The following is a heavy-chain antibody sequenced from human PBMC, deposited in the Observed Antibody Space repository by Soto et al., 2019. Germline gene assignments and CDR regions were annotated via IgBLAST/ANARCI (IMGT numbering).Heavy chain of an antibody. V-gene: IGHV1-69*08. D-gene: IGHD3-22*01. Sequence: QVQLVQSGAEVKKPGSSVKVSCKASGGTFSSYTISWVRQAPGQGLEWMGRIIPILGIANYAQKFQGRVTITADKSTSTAYMELSSLRSEDTAVYYCARDSDHYDSSGPGDYWGQGPLVTVSS. CDR1: GGTFSSYT. CDR3: ARDSDHYDSSGPGDY. CDR2: IIPILGIA. J-gene: IGHJ4*02.